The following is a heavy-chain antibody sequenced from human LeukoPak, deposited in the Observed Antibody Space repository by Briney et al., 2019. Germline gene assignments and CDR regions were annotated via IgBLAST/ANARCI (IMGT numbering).Heavy chain of an antibody. J-gene: IGHJ4*02. CDR3: AVSARVERVWHYFNY. D-gene: IGHD6-6*01. CDR1: GFTFSSYA. V-gene: IGHV3-23*01. Sequence: GGSLRLSCAASGFTFSSYAMSWVRQAPGKGLEWVSGISGSDGSTNYADSVKGRFTISRENSKNTLYLQMNSLRAEDTAVYYCAVSARVERVWHYFNYWGQGALVTVSS. CDR2: ISGSDGST.